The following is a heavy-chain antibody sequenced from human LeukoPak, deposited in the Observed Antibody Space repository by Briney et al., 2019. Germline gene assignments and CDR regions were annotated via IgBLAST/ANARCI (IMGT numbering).Heavy chain of an antibody. Sequence: GGSLRLSCAASGFTFSNYGVHWVRQAPGKGLEWVAFIRYDGSNKYYADSVKGRFTISRDNSKNTLYLQMDSLRAEDTALHYCAKPLAGYSSAFDYWGQGTLVTVSS. V-gene: IGHV3-30*02. CDR1: GFTFSNYG. D-gene: IGHD5-18*01. J-gene: IGHJ4*02. CDR3: AKPLAGYSSAFDY. CDR2: IRYDGSNK.